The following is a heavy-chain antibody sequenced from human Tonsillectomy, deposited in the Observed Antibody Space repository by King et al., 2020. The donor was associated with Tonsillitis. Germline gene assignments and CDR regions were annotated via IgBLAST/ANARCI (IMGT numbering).Heavy chain of an antibody. V-gene: IGHV3-48*01. CDR3: AREGENGDYEY. CDR1: GFTFSSFS. J-gene: IGHJ4*02. Sequence: VQLVESGGGLVQPGGSLRLSCAASGFTFSSFSMNWVRQAPGKGLEWVSYISKSSSAIYYADSVKGRFTISRDNAKKSLYLQMNSLRAEDTAVYYCAREGENGDYEYWGQGTLVTVSS. CDR2: ISKSSSAI. D-gene: IGHD4-17*01.